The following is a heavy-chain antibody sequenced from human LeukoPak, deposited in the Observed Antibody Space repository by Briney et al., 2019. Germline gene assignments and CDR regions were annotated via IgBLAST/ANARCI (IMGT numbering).Heavy chain of an antibody. J-gene: IGHJ4*02. V-gene: IGHV3-23*01. D-gene: IGHD6-6*01. CDR2: INTAGRS. Sequence: GGSLRLSCEASGFTFSNFAMTWARQAPGKGLEWVSAINTAGRSYYEDSVRGRFTITRDNSKNTIYLEMINLSTEDTAVYYCSKGASSAGMLDFKFWGQGTLVTVST. CDR3: SKGASSAGMLDFKF. CDR1: GFTFSNFA.